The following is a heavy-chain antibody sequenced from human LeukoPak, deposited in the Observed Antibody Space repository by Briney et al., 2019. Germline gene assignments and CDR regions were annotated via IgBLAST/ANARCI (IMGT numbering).Heavy chain of an antibody. CDR1: GFTFSSYS. J-gene: IGHJ4*02. Sequence: AGGSLRLSCAASGFTFSSYSMNWVRQAPGKGLEWVSCISSSSSYIYYADSVKGRFTISRDNAKNSLYLQMNSLRVEDTSVYYCARAHNWKYGTFDYWGQGTLVTVSS. V-gene: IGHV3-21*01. CDR2: ISSSSSYI. CDR3: ARAHNWKYGTFDY. D-gene: IGHD1-7*01.